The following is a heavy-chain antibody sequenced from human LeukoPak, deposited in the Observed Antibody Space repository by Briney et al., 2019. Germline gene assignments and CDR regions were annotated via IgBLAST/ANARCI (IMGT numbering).Heavy chain of an antibody. CDR1: GFTFSVYG. CDR3: ARDHHDYVWGSYRSNWFDP. D-gene: IGHD3-16*02. Sequence: GGSLRLSCASSGFTFSVYGMNWVRQAPGKGLEWVATITKNGDQTYYADSVKGLFTISRDTFRDTLYLQMNSLRAEDTAVYYCARDHHDYVWGSYRSNWFDPWGQGTLVTVPS. V-gene: IGHV3-30*03. CDR2: ITKNGDQT. J-gene: IGHJ5*02.